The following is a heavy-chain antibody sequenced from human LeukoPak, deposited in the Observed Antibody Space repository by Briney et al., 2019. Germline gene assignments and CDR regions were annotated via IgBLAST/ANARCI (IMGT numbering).Heavy chain of an antibody. J-gene: IGHJ4*02. CDR2: ISYDGSNK. D-gene: IGHD3-3*01. CDR1: GFTFSNYG. V-gene: IGHV3-30*03. CDR3: ARRSSEWLLYYFDY. Sequence: GRSLRLSCAASGFTFSNYGMHWVRQAPGKGLEWVAVISYDGSNKYYADSVKGRFTISRDNSKNTLYLQMNSLRAEDTAVYYCARRSSEWLLYYFDYWGQGTLVTVSS.